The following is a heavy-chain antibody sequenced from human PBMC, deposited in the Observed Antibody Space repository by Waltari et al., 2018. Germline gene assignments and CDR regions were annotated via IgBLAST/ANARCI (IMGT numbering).Heavy chain of an antibody. CDR2: SYDSWST. CDR3: ASSYSSGWTFDY. V-gene: IGHV4-59*01. D-gene: IGHD6-19*01. CDR1: GCSLRTYS. J-gene: IGHJ4*02. Sequence: QVHLQESAPGLVKPSKTLYLTFTDSGCSLRTYSWRWLRQPLGKGLEWIGYSYDSWSTNYNPFPKSRVTIAVETSKDQFSLKLSSVTAADTAVYYCASSYSSGWTFDYWGQGPLVTVSS.